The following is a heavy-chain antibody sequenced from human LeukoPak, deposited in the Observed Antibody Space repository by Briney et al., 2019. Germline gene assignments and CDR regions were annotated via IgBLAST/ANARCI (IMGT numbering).Heavy chain of an antibody. Sequence: PGGSLRLSCAVSGFSFDNYDMHWVRQISGEGLEWVAAIGTGGDTYYRDSVKGRFTISRGNAKNSLYLQMNSLRVGDTAVYYCATVRGCGGDCYYLDYWGQGTLVTVSS. CDR1: GFSFDNYD. CDR3: ATVRGCGGDCYYLDY. J-gene: IGHJ4*02. V-gene: IGHV3-13*01. D-gene: IGHD2-21*02. CDR2: IGTGGDT.